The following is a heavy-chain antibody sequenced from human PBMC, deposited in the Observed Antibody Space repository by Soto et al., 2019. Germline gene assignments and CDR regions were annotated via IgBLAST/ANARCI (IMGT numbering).Heavy chain of an antibody. D-gene: IGHD3-3*01. CDR2: ISYDGSNK. Sequence: PGGSLRLSCAASGFTFSSYGMHWVRQAPGKGLEWVAVISYDGSNKYYADSVKGRFTISRDNSKNTLYLQMNSLRAEDTAVYYCAKEGRITIFGVVITDYYYYGMDVWGQGTTVTAP. V-gene: IGHV3-30*18. J-gene: IGHJ6*02. CDR1: GFTFSSYG. CDR3: AKEGRITIFGVVITDYYYYGMDV.